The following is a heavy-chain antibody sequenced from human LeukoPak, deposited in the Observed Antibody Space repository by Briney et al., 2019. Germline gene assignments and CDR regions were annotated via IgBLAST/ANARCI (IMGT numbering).Heavy chain of an antibody. V-gene: IGHV3-30-3*01. CDR3: ARAPSLSGYSYADY. D-gene: IGHD5-18*01. J-gene: IGHJ4*02. CDR1: GFTFSSYA. Sequence: GGSLRLSCAASGFTFSSYAMHWVRQAPGKGLEWVAVISYDGSNKYYADSVKGRFTISRDNSKNTLYLRMNSLRAEDTAVYYCARAPSLSGYSYADYWGQGTLVTVSS. CDR2: ISYDGSNK.